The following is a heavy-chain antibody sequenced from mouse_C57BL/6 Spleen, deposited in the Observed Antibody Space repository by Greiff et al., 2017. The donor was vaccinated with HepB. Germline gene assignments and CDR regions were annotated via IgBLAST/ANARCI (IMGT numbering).Heavy chain of an antibody. CDR2: IYPGSGST. V-gene: IGHV1-55*01. CDR3: ARDDYGSDAMDD. Sequence: QVQLQQPGAELVKPGASVKMSCKASGYTFTSYWITWVKQRPGQGLEWIGDIYPGSGSTNYNEKFKSKATLTVDTSSSAAYMQLSSLTSEDSAVYDCARDDYGSDAMDDWGKGTSVTVAS. CDR1: GYTFTSYW. J-gene: IGHJ4*01. D-gene: IGHD1-1*01.